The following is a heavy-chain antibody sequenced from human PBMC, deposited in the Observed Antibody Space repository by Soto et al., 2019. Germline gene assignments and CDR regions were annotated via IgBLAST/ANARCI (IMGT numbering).Heavy chain of an antibody. V-gene: IGHV1-69*01. CDR2: IIPIFGTA. D-gene: IGHD3-22*01. Sequence: QVQLVQSGAEVKKPGSSVKVSCKASGGTFSSYAISWVRHAPGQGLEWMGGIIPIFGTANYAQKFQGRVTITADESTSTAYMELSSLRSEDTAVYYCARGDHYYDSSGYYQFDYWGQGTLVTVSS. CDR3: ARGDHYYDSSGYYQFDY. CDR1: GGTFSSYA. J-gene: IGHJ4*02.